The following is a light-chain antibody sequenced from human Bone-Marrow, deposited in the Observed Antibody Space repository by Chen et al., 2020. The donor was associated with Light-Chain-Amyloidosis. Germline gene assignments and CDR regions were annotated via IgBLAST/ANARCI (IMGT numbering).Light chain of an antibody. CDR3: KQYAATPYT. Sequence: DIVMTQSPDSLAVSLGERATINCKSSQSVLYSPNNKNYLAWYQQKPGQPPKWLIYWASTRESGVPDRFSGSGSATDFTLTISSLQSEDVAGYYCKQYAATPYTFGQGTKLEIK. CDR1: QSVLYSPNNKNY. CDR2: WAS. J-gene: IGKJ2*01. V-gene: IGKV4-1*01.